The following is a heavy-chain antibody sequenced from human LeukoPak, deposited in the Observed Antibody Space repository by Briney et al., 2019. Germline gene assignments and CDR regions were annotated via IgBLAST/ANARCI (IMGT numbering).Heavy chain of an antibody. Sequence: GGSLRLSCAASGLTFNNYAMSWVRQAPGKGLEWVSGITGSGRTTYYADSVKGRFTISRDNSKNTLYLQMNSLRAEDTAVYYCAKFHCGGDCYPIDYWGQGTLVTVSS. J-gene: IGHJ4*02. D-gene: IGHD2-21*02. CDR2: ITGSGRTT. V-gene: IGHV3-23*01. CDR1: GLTFNNYA. CDR3: AKFHCGGDCYPIDY.